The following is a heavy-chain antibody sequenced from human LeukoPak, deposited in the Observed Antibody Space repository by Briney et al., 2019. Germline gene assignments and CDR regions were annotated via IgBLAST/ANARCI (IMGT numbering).Heavy chain of an antibody. J-gene: IGHJ4*02. D-gene: IGHD1-26*01. Sequence: PSETLSLTCTVSGGSISTYYWSWIRQPPGKGLEWMGYIFYSGDTNYTPSLKSRVTISVDTSKNQFSLKLSSVTAADTAVYYCARASLTSTAGGDYWGQGTLVTVSS. CDR2: IFYSGDT. V-gene: IGHV4-59*01. CDR3: ARASLTSTAGGDY. CDR1: GGSISTYY.